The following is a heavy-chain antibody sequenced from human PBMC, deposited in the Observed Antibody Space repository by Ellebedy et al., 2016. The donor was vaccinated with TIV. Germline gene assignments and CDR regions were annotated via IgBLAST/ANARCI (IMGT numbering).Heavy chain of an antibody. V-gene: IGHV1-46*01. CDR2: INPGDGYT. Sequence: AASVKVSCKASGYTFTSHYMYWVRQAPGQGLEWVGFINPGDGYTSNAQKFQGRLTLTRDTSTSTVYMQLSSLRSEDTAVYYCARGLVVVAASWGMDVWGRGTTVTVSS. J-gene: IGHJ6*02. D-gene: IGHD2-15*01. CDR1: GYTFTSHY. CDR3: ARGLVVVAASWGMDV.